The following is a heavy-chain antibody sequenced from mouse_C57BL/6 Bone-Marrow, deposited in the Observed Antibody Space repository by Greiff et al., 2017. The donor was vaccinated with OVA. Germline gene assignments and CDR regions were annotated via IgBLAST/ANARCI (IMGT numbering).Heavy chain of an antibody. V-gene: IGHV1-39*01. CDR3: AKGDYYGSSYAMDY. CDR2: INPNYGTT. D-gene: IGHD1-1*01. Sequence: VQLQQSGPELVKPGASVKISCKASGYSFTDYNMNWVKQSNGKSLEWIGVINPNYGTTSYNQKFKGKATLTVDQSSSTAYMQLNSLTSEDSAVYYCAKGDYYGSSYAMDYWGQGTSVTVSS. J-gene: IGHJ4*01. CDR1: GYSFTDYN.